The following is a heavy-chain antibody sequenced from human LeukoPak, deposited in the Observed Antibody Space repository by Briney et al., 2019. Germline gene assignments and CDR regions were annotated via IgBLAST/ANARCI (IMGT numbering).Heavy chain of an antibody. CDR2: IDHRGDT. V-gene: IGHV4-34*01. D-gene: IGHD1-1*01. CDR1: GGSFSRYY. CDR3: ARDKGTTDLLDA. J-gene: IGHJ6*04. Sequence: SETLSLTCAVYGGSFSRYYWSWIRQSPGKGLEWIAGIDHRGDTNYNPSLKSRVTISVDTSKNQFPLKLSSVTAADTAVYYCARDKGTTDLLDAWGKGTRATVSS.